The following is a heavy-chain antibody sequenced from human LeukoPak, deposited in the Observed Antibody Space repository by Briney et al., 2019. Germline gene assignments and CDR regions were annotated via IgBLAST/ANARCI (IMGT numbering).Heavy chain of an antibody. D-gene: IGHD6-19*01. J-gene: IGHJ4*02. CDR2: ISGNSGTI. Sequence: GGSLRLSRAASGFTFSTYSMNWVRQAPGKGLEWVSYISGNSGTIYYADSVKGRFTISRDNAKNSLYLQMNSLRDEDTAVYYCARDPGSGWSDWGQGTLVTVSS. CDR1: GFTFSTYS. V-gene: IGHV3-48*02. CDR3: ARDPGSGWSD.